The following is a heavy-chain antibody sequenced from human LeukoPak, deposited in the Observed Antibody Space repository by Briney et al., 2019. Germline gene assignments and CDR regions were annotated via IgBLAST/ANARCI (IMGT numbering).Heavy chain of an antibody. J-gene: IGHJ4*02. Sequence: SVKVSCKASGGTFSSYAISWVRQAPGQGLEWMGGIIPIFGTANYAQKFQGRVTITTDESTSTAYMELSSLRSEDTAVYYCARVSPYSSGWYACYFDYWGQGTLVTVSS. CDR1: GGTFSSYA. CDR2: IIPIFGTA. D-gene: IGHD6-19*01. CDR3: ARVSPYSSGWYACYFDY. V-gene: IGHV1-69*05.